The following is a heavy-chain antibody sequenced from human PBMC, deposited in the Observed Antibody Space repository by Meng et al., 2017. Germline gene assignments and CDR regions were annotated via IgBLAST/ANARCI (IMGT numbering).Heavy chain of an antibody. J-gene: IGHJ4*02. Sequence: QVQLVESGGCVVQPGRSLGISCAASGFTFSSYAMHWVRQAPGKGLEWVAVISYDGSNKYYADSVKGRFTISRDNSKNTLYLQMNSLRAEDTAVYYCARVGMADPPDWGQGTLVTVSS. V-gene: IGHV3-30*01. CDR3: ARVGMADPPD. CDR1: GFTFSSYA. D-gene: IGHD5-24*01. CDR2: ISYDGSNK.